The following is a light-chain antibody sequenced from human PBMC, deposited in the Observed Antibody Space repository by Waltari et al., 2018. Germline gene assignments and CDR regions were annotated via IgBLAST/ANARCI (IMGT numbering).Light chain of an antibody. CDR3: QQYNKYSYT. CDR1: QTISNW. J-gene: IGKJ2*01. Sequence: DIKLTQSPSTLSASVGDRVTTTCRASQTISNWLAWYQQKPGKAPKLLIHEASSLEHGVPSRFSGSRSGTEFTLTISSLQPDDSATYYCQQYNKYSYTFGRGTRLELK. CDR2: EAS. V-gene: IGKV1-5*03.